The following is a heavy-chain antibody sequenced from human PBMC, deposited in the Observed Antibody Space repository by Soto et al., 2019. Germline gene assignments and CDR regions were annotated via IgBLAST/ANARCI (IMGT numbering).Heavy chain of an antibody. D-gene: IGHD3-22*01. CDR2: IIPIFGTA. V-gene: IGHV1-69*12. J-gene: IGHJ2*01. CDR1: GGTFSSYA. Sequence: QVQLVQSGAEVKKTGSSVKVSCKASGGTFSSYAISWVRQAPGQGLEWMGGIIPIFGTANYAQKFQGRVTNTADESTSTAYMELSSLRSEDTAVYYCARTRGVVVTPNWYFDLWGRGTLVTVSS. CDR3: ARTRGVVVTPNWYFDL.